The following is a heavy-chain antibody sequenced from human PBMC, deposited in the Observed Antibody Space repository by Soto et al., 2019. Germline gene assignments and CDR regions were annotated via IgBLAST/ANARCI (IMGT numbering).Heavy chain of an antibody. CDR1: GGSISSGGYS. J-gene: IGHJ4*02. CDR3: ASLASNSLNFDY. Sequence: QLQLQESGSGLVKPSQTLSLTCAVSGGSISSGGYSWSWIRQPPGKVLEWIGYIYHSGSTYYNPSLKSRVTISVDRSKNQFSLKLSSVTAADTAVYYCASLASNSLNFDYWGQGTLVTVSS. D-gene: IGHD4-4*01. V-gene: IGHV4-30-2*01. CDR2: IYHSGST.